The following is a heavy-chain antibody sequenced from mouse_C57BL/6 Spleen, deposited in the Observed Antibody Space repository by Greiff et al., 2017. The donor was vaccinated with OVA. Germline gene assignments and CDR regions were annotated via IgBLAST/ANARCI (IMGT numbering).Heavy chain of an antibody. J-gene: IGHJ4*01. D-gene: IGHD2-13*01. Sequence: EVKVVESGGGLVKPGGSLKLSCAASGFTFSDYGMHWVRQAPEKGLEWVAYISSGSSTIYYADTVKGRFTISRDNAKNTLFLQMTSLRSEDTAMYYCARQGDPAMDYWGQGTSVTVSS. CDR3: ARQGDPAMDY. CDR2: ISSGSSTI. CDR1: GFTFSDYG. V-gene: IGHV5-17*01.